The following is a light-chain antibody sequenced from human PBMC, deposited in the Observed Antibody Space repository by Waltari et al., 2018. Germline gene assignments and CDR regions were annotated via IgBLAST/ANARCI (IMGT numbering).Light chain of an antibody. J-gene: IGLJ1*01. Sequence: QSALTQPASVSGSPGQSITISCTGTSSAVGSHNLVSWYQQHPGKAPNLMIYEVSKGPSGVSNRFSGSKSGNTASLTISGLQAEDEADYYCCSDAGSSTSLYVFGTGTKVTVL. CDR3: CSDAGSSTSLYV. CDR1: SSAVGSHNL. CDR2: EVS. V-gene: IGLV2-23*02.